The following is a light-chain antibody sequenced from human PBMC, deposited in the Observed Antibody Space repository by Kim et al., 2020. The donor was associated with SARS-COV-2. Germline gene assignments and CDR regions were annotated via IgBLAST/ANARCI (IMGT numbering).Light chain of an antibody. V-gene: IGKV3-15*01. Sequence: VSPGERATLACRTSQNVRDTVAWYQQKPGQAPRLLICDVSTRATGIPARFSGSGSGTDFSLTISSLESEDFAVYYCQHYYNWPRTFGQGTKVDIK. CDR1: QNVRDT. CDR2: DVS. CDR3: QHYYNWPRT. J-gene: IGKJ1*01.